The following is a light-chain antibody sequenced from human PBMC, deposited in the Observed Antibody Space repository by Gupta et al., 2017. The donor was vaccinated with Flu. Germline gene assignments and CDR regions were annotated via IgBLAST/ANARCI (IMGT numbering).Light chain of an antibody. J-gene: IGLJ2*01. CDR1: RSNLGAGYD. V-gene: IGLV1-40*01. Sequence: QSVLTQPPSVSPAAGQWVTIPCTGGRSNLGAGYDFHWYLQTPGADPKLLIFANNIRPSVVPDRFSGSRLGASASLPTTGLQPEDEGDYYCQSYDSLSDYRVFGGGTKVTVL. CDR3: QSYDSLSDYRV. CDR2: ANN.